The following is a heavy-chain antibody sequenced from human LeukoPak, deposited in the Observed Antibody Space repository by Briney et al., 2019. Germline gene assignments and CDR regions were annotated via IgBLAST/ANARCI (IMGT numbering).Heavy chain of an antibody. D-gene: IGHD5-18*01. CDR3: AVEDTGRRPGRTVDI. V-gene: IGHV4-34*01. CDR1: GGSFSGYY. CDR2: INHSGRT. Sequence: PSETLSLTCADYGGSFSGYYWSWIRQPPGKGLGWIGEINHSGRTNDNPSLKSRVTISVDTSKNQFSLKLSSVTAADTAVYYCAVEDTGRRPGRTVDIWGQGTMVTVSS. J-gene: IGHJ3*02.